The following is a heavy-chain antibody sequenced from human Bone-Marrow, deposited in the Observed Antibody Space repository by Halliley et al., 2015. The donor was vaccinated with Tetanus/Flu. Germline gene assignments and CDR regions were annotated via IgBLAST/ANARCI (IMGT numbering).Heavy chain of an antibody. V-gene: IGHV4-4*02. CDR2: ILLSGNTNYSPT. CDR1: GVSVYSSNW. CDR3: CLSYCGGDCYREKTTYFDY. Sequence: GLVKPSGTLSLTCTVSGVSVYSSNWWTWVRQSPGKGLEWIGEILLSGNTNYSPTNYSPSLESRVTISVDKSKNQFSLKLNSVTAADSAVYYCCLSYCGGDCYREKTTYFDYWSRGSRVTVSS. J-gene: IGHJ4*02. D-gene: IGHD2-21*02.